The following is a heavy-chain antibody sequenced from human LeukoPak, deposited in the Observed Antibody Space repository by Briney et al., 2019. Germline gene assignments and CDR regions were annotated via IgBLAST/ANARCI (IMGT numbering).Heavy chain of an antibody. D-gene: IGHD6-19*01. CDR1: GFTFSKSI. CDR3: ARGWALAGNPNWFDP. V-gene: IGHV3-33*01. J-gene: IGHJ5*02. Sequence: QTGGSLRLSCAASGFTFSKSIMHWVRQTPGKGLDWVAVTWHDGGEKHYEDSVKGRFTISRDNSKNTMWLQMNSLRAEDTAIYYCARGWALAGNPNWFDPWGQGTLVTVS. CDR2: TWHDGGEK.